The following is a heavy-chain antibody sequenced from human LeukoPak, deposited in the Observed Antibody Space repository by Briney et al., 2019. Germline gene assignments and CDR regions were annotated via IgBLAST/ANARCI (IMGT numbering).Heavy chain of an antibody. CDR1: GYTFTSYG. J-gene: IGHJ4*02. D-gene: IGHD3-10*01. Sequence: SVKVSCKASGYTFTSYGISWVRQAPGQGLEWMGGIIPIFGTANYAQKFQGRVTITADESTSTAYMELSSLRSEDTAVYYCARARRVGSGRAFGYWGQGTLVTVSS. V-gene: IGHV1-69*13. CDR2: IIPIFGTA. CDR3: ARARRVGSGRAFGY.